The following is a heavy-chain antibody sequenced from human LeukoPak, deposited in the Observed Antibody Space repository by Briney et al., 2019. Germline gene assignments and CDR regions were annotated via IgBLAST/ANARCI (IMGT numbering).Heavy chain of an antibody. CDR1: GYTFTGYY. Sequence: GASVKVSCKASGYTFTGYYMHWVRQAPGQGLEWMGWINPNSGGTNYAQKFQGRVTMTRDTSISTAYMELSRLRSDDTAVYYCAIIDDYGDYYFDYWGQGTLVTVSS. V-gene: IGHV1-2*02. D-gene: IGHD4-17*01. CDR3: AIIDDYGDYYFDY. CDR2: INPNSGGT. J-gene: IGHJ4*02.